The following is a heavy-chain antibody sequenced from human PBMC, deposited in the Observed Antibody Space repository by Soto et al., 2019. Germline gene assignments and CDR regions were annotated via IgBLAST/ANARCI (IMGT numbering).Heavy chain of an antibody. CDR3: ARDRVVFDAFDI. CDR2: INAGNGNT. Sequence: ASVKVSCKASGYTFTSYAMHWVRQAPGQRLEWMGWINAGNGNTKYSQKFQGRVTITRDTSASTAYMELSSLRSEDAAVYYCARDRVVFDAFDIWGQGTMVTVSS. CDR1: GYTFTSYA. D-gene: IGHD2-15*01. J-gene: IGHJ3*02. V-gene: IGHV1-3*01.